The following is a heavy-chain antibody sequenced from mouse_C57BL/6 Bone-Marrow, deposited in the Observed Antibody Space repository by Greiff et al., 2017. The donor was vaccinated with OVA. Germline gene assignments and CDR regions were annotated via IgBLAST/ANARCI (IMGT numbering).Heavy chain of an antibody. CDR2: IWSGGST. V-gene: IGHV2-2*01. J-gene: IGHJ4*01. D-gene: IGHD1-1*01. CDR1: GFSLTSYG. CDR3: ARDTTVVAPHYYAMDY. Sequence: VQVVESGPGLVQPSQSLSITCTVSGFSLTSYGVHWVRQSPGKGLEWLGVIWSGGSTDYNAAFISRLSISKDNSKSQVFFKMNSLQADDTAIYYCARDTTVVAPHYYAMDYWGQGTSVTVSS.